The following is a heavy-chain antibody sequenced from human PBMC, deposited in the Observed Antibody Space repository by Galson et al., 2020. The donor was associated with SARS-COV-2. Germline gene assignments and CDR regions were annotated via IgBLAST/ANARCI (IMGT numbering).Heavy chain of an antibody. CDR2: IYPGDSDT. Sequence: GESLKISCKGSGYSFTSYWIGWVRQMPGKGLEWMGIIYPGDSDTRYSPSFQGQVTISADKSIGTAYLQWSSLKASDTAMYYCASTKYCSSTSCQGDFDYWGQGTLVTVSS. D-gene: IGHD2-2*01. CDR1: GYSFTSYW. V-gene: IGHV5-51*01. J-gene: IGHJ4*02. CDR3: ASTKYCSSTSCQGDFDY.